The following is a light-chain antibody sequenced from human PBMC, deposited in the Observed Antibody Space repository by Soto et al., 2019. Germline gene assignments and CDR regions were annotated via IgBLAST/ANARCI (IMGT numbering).Light chain of an antibody. V-gene: IGKV1-27*01. Sequence: DIQMTQSPSSLSASVGDRVTITCRASQGIRNYLAWYQQKPGKVPELLIYAASTLQSGVPSRFSGSGSGTDFTLTISSLQHEAGATDYGQKYNHAPTFGGGTKVEIK. J-gene: IGKJ4*01. CDR3: QKYNHAPT. CDR2: AAS. CDR1: QGIRNY.